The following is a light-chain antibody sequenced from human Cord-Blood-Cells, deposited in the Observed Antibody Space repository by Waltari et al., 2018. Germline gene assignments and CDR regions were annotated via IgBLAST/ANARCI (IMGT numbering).Light chain of an antibody. V-gene: IGLV2-14*03. CDR1: SSDVGGYNS. CDR2: DVS. CDR3: SSYTSSSTV. J-gene: IGLJ3*02. Sequence: QSALTQPASVSGSPGQSLTISCTGTSSDVGGYNSASWYQQHPGKAPKLMIYDVSNRPLGVSNRFSGSKSGNTASLTISGLQAEDEADYYCSSYTSSSTVFGGGTKLTVL.